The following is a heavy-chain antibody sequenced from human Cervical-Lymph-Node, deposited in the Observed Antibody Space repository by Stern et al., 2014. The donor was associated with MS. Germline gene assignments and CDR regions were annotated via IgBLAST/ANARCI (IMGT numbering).Heavy chain of an antibody. Sequence: VQLVESGGGVVQPGRSLRLSCAASGFSFSNYAMHLVRQTPGKGLEWLAVISFDGCLEFFDDSVRGRFTISRDNSNTTLYRQMQSLRLEDTALYYCVRGGAIAHFDNWGQGTLVTVSS. CDR3: VRGGAIAHFDN. D-gene: IGHD2-21*01. J-gene: IGHJ4*02. V-gene: IGHV3-30*01. CDR1: GFSFSNYA. CDR2: ISFDGCLE.